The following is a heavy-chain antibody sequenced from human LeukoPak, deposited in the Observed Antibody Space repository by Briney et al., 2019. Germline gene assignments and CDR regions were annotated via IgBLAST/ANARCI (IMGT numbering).Heavy chain of an antibody. D-gene: IGHD3/OR15-3a*01. J-gene: IGHJ3*02. CDR3: ARGVVLGQDDAFDI. Sequence: SETLSLTCTVSGDSISSTCYYWGWIRQPPGKGLEWIGYIFYRGSIDYSPSLQSRVTISVDTSKNHLSLRLTSVTAADTAVYFCARGVVLGQDDAFDIWGRGTMVTVSS. CDR1: GDSISSTCYY. V-gene: IGHV4-61*05. CDR2: IFYRGSI.